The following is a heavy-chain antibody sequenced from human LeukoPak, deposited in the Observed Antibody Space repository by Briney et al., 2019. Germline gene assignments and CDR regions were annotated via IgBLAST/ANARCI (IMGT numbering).Heavy chain of an antibody. Sequence: ASVKVSCKASGYTFTNYAFSWVRQAPAQGLEWGGWISAYNGNTNYAQKLQGRVTMTTDTSTSTAYMDLRSLRSDDTAVYYCARVRNSGFRYVDSWGQGTLVTVSS. CDR1: GYTFTNYA. CDR3: ARVRNSGFRYVDS. J-gene: IGHJ4*02. V-gene: IGHV1-18*01. CDR2: ISAYNGNT. D-gene: IGHD5-12*01.